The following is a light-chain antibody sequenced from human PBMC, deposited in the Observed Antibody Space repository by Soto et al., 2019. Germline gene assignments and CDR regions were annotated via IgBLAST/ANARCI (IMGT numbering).Light chain of an antibody. CDR3: AAWDDSLDGGV. Sequence: QSVLTQPPSASGTPGQRVTISCSGSSSNIGSKSVNWYQQRPGTAPKLLIYSNNQRPSGVPVRFSGSKSGTSASLAISGLQSQDEGDYYCAAWDDSLDGGVFGGGTKLTVL. CDR1: SSNIGSKS. CDR2: SNN. V-gene: IGLV1-44*01. J-gene: IGLJ3*02.